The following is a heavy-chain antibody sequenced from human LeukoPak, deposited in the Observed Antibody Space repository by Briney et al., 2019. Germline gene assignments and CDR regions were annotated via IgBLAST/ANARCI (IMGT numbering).Heavy chain of an antibody. D-gene: IGHD5-12*01. CDR2: IYYSGST. V-gene: IGHV4-39*01. J-gene: IGHJ4*02. Sequence: PSETLSLTCTVSSGSISSSIYYWGWIRQPPGKGLEWIGSIYYSGSTYYNPSLKSRVTISVDTSKNQFSLKLSSVTAADTAVYYCARPLSGGYSGYDFNYWGQGNLVTVSS. CDR3: ARPLSGGYSGYDFNY. CDR1: SGSISSSIYY.